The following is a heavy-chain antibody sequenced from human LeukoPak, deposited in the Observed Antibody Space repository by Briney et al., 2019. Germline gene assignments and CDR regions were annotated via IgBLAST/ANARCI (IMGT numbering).Heavy chain of an antibody. CDR2: ISAYNGNT. Sequence: GASVKVSYKATGYTFTSYGISWVRQAPGLGLEWMGWISAYNGNTNYAQKLQGRVTMTTDTSTSTAYMELRSLRSDDTAVYYCARGSSRGPRDAFDFWGQGTMVTLSS. CDR1: GYTFTSYG. V-gene: IGHV1-18*01. J-gene: IGHJ3*01. D-gene: IGHD2-15*01. CDR3: ARGSSRGPRDAFDF.